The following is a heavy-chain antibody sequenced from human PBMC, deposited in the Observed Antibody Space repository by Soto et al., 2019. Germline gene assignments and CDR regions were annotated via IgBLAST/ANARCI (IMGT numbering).Heavy chain of an antibody. Sequence: PSETLSLTCAVYGGSFSGYYWSWIRQPPGKGLEWIGEINHSGSTNYNPSLKSRVTISVDTSKNQFSLKLSSVTAADTAVYYCAMPGIAAAGDSYYYDYWGQGTLVTVSS. J-gene: IGHJ4*02. V-gene: IGHV4-34*01. CDR2: INHSGST. CDR3: AMPGIAAAGDSYYYDY. D-gene: IGHD6-13*01. CDR1: GGSFSGYY.